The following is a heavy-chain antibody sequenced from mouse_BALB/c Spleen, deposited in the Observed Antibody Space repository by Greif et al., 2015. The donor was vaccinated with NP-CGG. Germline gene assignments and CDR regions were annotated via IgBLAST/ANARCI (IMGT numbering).Heavy chain of an antibody. CDR1: GYTFTSYY. D-gene: IGHD2-3*01. V-gene: IGHV1S81*02. J-gene: IGHJ2*01. CDR3: TRSRYDYLDY. Sequence: QVQLKQSGAELVKPGASVKLSCKASGYTFTSYYMYWVKQRPGQGLEWIGGINPSNGGTNFNEKFKSKATLTVDKSSSTAYMQLSSLTSEDSAVYYCTRSRYDYLDYWGQGTTLTVSS. CDR2: INPSNGGT.